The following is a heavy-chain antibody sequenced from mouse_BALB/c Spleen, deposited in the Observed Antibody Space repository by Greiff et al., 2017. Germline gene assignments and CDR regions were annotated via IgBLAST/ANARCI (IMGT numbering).Heavy chain of an antibody. D-gene: IGHD2-10*02. CDR3: ASGYGNSWCAY. Sequence: VQLQQPGAELVRPGASVKLSCKASGYSFTSYWMNWVKQRPGQGLEWIGMIYPSDSETRLNQKFKDKATLTVDKSSSTAYMQLSSLTSEDSAVYYSASGYGNSWCAYWGQGTLVTVSA. J-gene: IGHJ3*01. V-gene: IGHV1-61*01. CDR1: GYSFTSYW. CDR2: IYPSDSET.